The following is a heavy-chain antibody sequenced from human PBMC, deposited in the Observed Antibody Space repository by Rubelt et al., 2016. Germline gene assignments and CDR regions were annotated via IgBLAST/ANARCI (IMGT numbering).Heavy chain of an antibody. J-gene: IGHJ4*02. V-gene: IGHV1-2*02. CDR3: ARGNSGYDYGLDY. CDR1: GYTFTGYY. D-gene: IGHD5-12*01. CDR2: INPNSGGT. Sequence: QVQLVQSGAEVKKPGASVKVSCKASGYTFTGYYMHWVRQAPGQGLEWMGWINPNSGGTNYDQKFQGRVTINRDTSVSTAYMELSRLTSDDTAVYYCARGNSGYDYGLDYWGQGTLVTVSS.